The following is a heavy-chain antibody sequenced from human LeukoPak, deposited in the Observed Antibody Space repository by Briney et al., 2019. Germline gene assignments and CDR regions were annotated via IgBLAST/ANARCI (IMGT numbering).Heavy chain of an antibody. J-gene: IGHJ4*02. CDR1: GFTFSDYY. CDR2: ISSSSTYT. CDR3: SRGRIAAAGTLEDY. V-gene: IGHV3-11*05. Sequence: PGGSLRLSCAASGFTFSDYYMSWIRQAPGKGLEWISYISSSSTYTNYADSVKGRFTISRDNAKNSLYLHMNSLSAGDTAVYYCSRGRIAAAGTLEDYWGQGTLVTVSS. D-gene: IGHD6-13*01.